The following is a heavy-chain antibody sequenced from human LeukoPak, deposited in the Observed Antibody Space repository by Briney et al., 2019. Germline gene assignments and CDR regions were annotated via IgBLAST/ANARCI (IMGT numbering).Heavy chain of an antibody. CDR1: GFTFSDFY. Sequence: GGSLRLSCAASGFTFSDFYMSWVPQAPGKGLEWVANINKDGSEEKYVDSVKGRFTISRDNAKNSLYLQMSSLRADDTAVYYCARWPHCQDFWGRGTRVTVSS. CDR3: ARWPHCQDF. V-gene: IGHV3-7*03. CDR2: INKDGSEE. J-gene: IGHJ4*02.